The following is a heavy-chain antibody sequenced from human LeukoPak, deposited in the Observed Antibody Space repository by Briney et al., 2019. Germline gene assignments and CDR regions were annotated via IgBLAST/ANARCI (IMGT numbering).Heavy chain of an antibody. J-gene: IGHJ6*03. D-gene: IGHD5-12*01. V-gene: IGHV4-59*01. CDR1: GGSIISYY. CDR2: ISYSGTT. Sequence: SETLSLTCTVSGGSIISYYWRWIRQPTGKGLEWIGFISYSGTTNYNPSLKSRVTISVVTSKNQFSLKLTSVTAADTAVYYCARANSGYDYSRYYFYSMDVWGKGTTVTVSS. CDR3: ARANSGYDYSRYYFYSMDV.